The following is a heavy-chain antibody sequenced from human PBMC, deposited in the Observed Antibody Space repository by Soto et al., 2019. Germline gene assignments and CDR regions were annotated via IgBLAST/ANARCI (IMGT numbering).Heavy chain of an antibody. D-gene: IGHD2-2*01. J-gene: IGHJ6*02. CDR3: ARDNIVVVPAASKYYYYYGMDV. Sequence: GASVKVSCKASGGTFRSYAISWLRQAPGQRLPWMXGIIPIFGTANYAQKFQGRVTITADESTSTAYMELSSLRSEDTAVYYCARDNIVVVPAASKYYYYYGMDVWGQGTTVTVSS. CDR2: IIPIFGTA. CDR1: GGTFRSYA. V-gene: IGHV1-69*13.